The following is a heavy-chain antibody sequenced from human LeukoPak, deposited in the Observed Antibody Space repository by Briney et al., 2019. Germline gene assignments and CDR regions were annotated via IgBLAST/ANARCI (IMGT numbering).Heavy chain of an antibody. CDR1: GSTFTSYG. CDR2: ITAYSVKT. Sequence: ASVKLSCNASGSTFTSYGFSWVRQPPGQGLEWMGVITAYSVKTNYAQKLQGHATMTTDTSTSTAYMKLRSLRSDDTAVYYCPRDLEDIVVVPAAIVYFQHWGQGTLVTVSS. D-gene: IGHD2-2*02. CDR3: PRDLEDIVVVPAAIVYFQH. J-gene: IGHJ1*01. V-gene: IGHV1-18*01.